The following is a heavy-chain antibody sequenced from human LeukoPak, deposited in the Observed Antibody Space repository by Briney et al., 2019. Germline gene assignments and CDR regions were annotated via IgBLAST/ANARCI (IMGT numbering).Heavy chain of an antibody. V-gene: IGHV4-34*01. CDR2: INYRGST. CDR1: GGSFSDYF. Sequence: SETLSLTCAVYGGSFSDYFWSWIRQPPGKGLEWIGEINYRGSTNYNPSLKSRVTMSIDTSKNQYSLKLSSVTAADTAVYYCARDRGTAGIDYWGQGTLVTVSS. J-gene: IGHJ4*02. D-gene: IGHD3-10*01. CDR3: ARDRGTAGIDY.